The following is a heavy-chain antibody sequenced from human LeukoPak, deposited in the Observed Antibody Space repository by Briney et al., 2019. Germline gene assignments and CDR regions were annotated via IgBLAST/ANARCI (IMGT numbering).Heavy chain of an antibody. Sequence: PGRSLRLSCAASGFTFSSYAMHWVRQAPGKGLEWVAVISYDGSNKYYADSVKGRFTISRDNSKSTLYLQMNSLRAEDTAVYYCAREDIFLVEHYFDYWGQGTLVTVSS. CDR1: GFTFSSYA. J-gene: IGHJ4*02. D-gene: IGHD2-8*02. CDR3: AREDIFLVEHYFDY. V-gene: IGHV3-30*04. CDR2: ISYDGSNK.